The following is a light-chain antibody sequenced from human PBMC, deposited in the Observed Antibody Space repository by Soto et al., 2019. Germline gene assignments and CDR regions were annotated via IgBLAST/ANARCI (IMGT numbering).Light chain of an antibody. V-gene: IGLV1-40*01. Sequence: QSVLTQPPSVSGAPGQRVTISCTGSSSNIGAGYDVHRYQHLPGTAPKLLIYGNSHRPSGVPDRFSGSKSGTSASLAITGLQPEDEADYYCQSYDSSLSPYVFGTGTKLTVL. CDR2: GNS. J-gene: IGLJ1*01. CDR1: SSNIGAGYD. CDR3: QSYDSSLSPYV.